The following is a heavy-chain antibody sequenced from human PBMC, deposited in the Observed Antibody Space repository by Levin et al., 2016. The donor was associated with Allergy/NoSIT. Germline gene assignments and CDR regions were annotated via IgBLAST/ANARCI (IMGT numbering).Heavy chain of an antibody. Sequence: GESLKISCAASGFTFSSYGMHWVRQAPGKGLEWVAVISYDGSNKYYADSVKGRFTISRDNSKNTLYLQMNSLRAEDTAVYYCAKSLGGLLDPWGQGTLVTVSS. J-gene: IGHJ5*02. V-gene: IGHV3-30*18. CDR3: AKSLGGLLDP. CDR1: GFTFSSYG. CDR2: ISYDGSNK. D-gene: IGHD2-21*02.